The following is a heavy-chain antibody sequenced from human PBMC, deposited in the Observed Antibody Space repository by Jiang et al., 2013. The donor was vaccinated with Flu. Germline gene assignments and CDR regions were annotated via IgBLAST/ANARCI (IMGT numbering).Heavy chain of an antibody. Sequence: QGQVTISADKSISTAYLQWSSLKASDTAMYYCARRQTGWGEFDYWGQGTLVTVSS. V-gene: IGHV5-51*01. CDR3: ARRQTGWGEFDY. D-gene: IGHD3-16*01. J-gene: IGHJ4*02.